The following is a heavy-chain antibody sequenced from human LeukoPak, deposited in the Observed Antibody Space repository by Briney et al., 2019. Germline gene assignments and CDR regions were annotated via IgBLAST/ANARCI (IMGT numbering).Heavy chain of an antibody. D-gene: IGHD3/OR15-3a*01. CDR1: GGSVSGYY. Sequence: ILSETLSLTCTVSGGSVSGYYWTWIRQPPGKGLEWTGFIYNSGSANYNPSLKSRLIISLDTSKNQFSLKLTSVIAADTAVYYCARDRVGLAMDVWGQGTTVTVSS. CDR2: IYNSGSA. J-gene: IGHJ6*02. V-gene: IGHV4-59*02. CDR3: ARDRVGLAMDV.